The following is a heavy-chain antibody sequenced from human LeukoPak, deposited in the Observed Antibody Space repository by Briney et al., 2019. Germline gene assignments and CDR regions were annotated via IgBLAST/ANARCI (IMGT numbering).Heavy chain of an antibody. J-gene: IGHJ4*02. V-gene: IGHV3-30*03. D-gene: IGHD5-24*01. CDR3: AREFGHNRWYFDY. CDR2: VSADGRTQ. CDR1: GFTFRTYS. Sequence: GRSLRLSCAASGFTFRTYSIHWVRQAPGKGLEWVTVVSADGRTQLYSDSVKGRFTISRDNSLNTLHLQMNSLRTEDTAVYYCAREFGHNRWYFDYWGQGALVTVSS.